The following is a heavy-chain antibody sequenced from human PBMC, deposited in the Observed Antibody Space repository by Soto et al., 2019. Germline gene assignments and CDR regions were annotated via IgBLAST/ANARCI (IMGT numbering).Heavy chain of an antibody. J-gene: IGHJ6*02. D-gene: IGHD3-22*01. Sequence: ASVKVSCKASGYTFTSYGISWVRQAPGQGLEWMGWISAYNGNTNYAQKLQGRVTMTTDTSTSTAYMELRSLRSDDTAVYYCARERYYDPPTFYYYYYGMDVWGQGTTVTVSS. CDR2: ISAYNGNT. CDR3: ARERYYDPPTFYYYYYGMDV. CDR1: GYTFTSYG. V-gene: IGHV1-18*01.